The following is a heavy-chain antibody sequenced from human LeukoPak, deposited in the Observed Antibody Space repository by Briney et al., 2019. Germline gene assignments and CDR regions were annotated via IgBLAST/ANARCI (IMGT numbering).Heavy chain of an antibody. J-gene: IGHJ3*02. V-gene: IGHV3-23*01. D-gene: IGHD5-24*01. Sequence: PGGSLRLSCAASGFTFSNAWMSWVRQAPGKGLEWVSLISGSGAGTYYADSVKGRFTISRDNSKNTLYLQMNSLRAEDTAVYYCAIRDGGYNSVGAFDIWGQGTMVTVSS. CDR1: GFTFSNAW. CDR2: ISGSGAGT. CDR3: AIRDGGYNSVGAFDI.